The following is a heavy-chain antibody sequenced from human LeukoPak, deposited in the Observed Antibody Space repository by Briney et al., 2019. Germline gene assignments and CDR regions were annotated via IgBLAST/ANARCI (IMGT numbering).Heavy chain of an antibody. V-gene: IGHV1-18*01. CDR2: ISPYNTNT. D-gene: IGHD1-7*01. Sequence: ASVKVSCKASGYTFTSHGFSWVRQAPGQGLEWMGWISPYNTNTNYAQKLQGRVTMTTDTSTSTAYMELRSLRSDDTAVYYCARATNWNYGFDIWGQGTMVTVS. CDR1: GYTFTSHG. J-gene: IGHJ3*02. CDR3: ARATNWNYGFDI.